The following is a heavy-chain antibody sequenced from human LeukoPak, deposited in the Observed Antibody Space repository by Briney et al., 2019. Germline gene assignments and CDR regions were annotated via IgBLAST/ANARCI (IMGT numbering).Heavy chain of an antibody. J-gene: IGHJ4*02. CDR3: APVGARYYFDY. V-gene: IGHV3-48*03. Sequence: PGGSLRLSCAASGFTFGSDEMNWVRQAPGKGLQWISYINTDGATIYYADSVKGRFTISRDNAKNSLYLQMNSLRAEDTAVYYCAPVGARYYFDYWGQGTLVTVSS. CDR2: INTDGATI. D-gene: IGHD1-26*01. CDR1: GFTFGSDE.